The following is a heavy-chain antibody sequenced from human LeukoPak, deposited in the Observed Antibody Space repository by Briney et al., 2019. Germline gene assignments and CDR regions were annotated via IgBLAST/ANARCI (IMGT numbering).Heavy chain of an antibody. Sequence: ASVKVSCKASGYTFTDYYMHWVRQAPGQGLEWMGWISPNSGTNYAQKFQGGVTMTRDTSISTAYMELTRLTSDDTAVYYCARNRWMDYWGQGTLVTVSS. D-gene: IGHD1-1*01. CDR3: ARNRWMDY. CDR2: ISPNSGT. V-gene: IGHV1-2*02. J-gene: IGHJ4*02. CDR1: GYTFTDYY.